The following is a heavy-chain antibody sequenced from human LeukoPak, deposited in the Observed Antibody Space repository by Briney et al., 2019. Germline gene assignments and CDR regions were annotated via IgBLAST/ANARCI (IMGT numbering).Heavy chain of an antibody. Sequence: SETLSLTCIVSGGSISSYYWSWIRQPPGKGLEWIGYIYYSGSTNYNPSLKSRVTIPVDTSKNQFSLKLSSVTAADTAVYYCARAGGESYYYYMDVWGKGTTVTASS. J-gene: IGHJ6*03. V-gene: IGHV4-59*01. CDR3: ARAGGESYYYYMDV. D-gene: IGHD1-14*01. CDR1: GGSISSYY. CDR2: IYYSGST.